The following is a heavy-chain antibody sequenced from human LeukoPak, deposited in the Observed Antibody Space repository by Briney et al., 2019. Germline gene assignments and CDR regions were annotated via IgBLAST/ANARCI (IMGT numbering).Heavy chain of an antibody. J-gene: IGHJ4*02. CDR1: GFTFSSYG. Sequence: GGSLRLSCAASGFTFSSYGMHWVRQAPGKGLEWVAFIRYDGSNKYYADSVKGRFTISRDNSKNTLCLQMNSLRAEDTAVYYCARYSSSSNYWGQGTLVTVSS. CDR2: IRYDGSNK. CDR3: ARYSSSSNY. D-gene: IGHD6-6*01. V-gene: IGHV3-30*02.